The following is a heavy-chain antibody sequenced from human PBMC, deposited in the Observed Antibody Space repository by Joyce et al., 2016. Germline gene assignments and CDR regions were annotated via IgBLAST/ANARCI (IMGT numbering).Heavy chain of an antibody. D-gene: IGHD2-15*01. V-gene: IGHV4-39*01. CDR2: IYYSGST. CDR3: VRHLSVLPPDY. Sequence: QLHLQESGPRLVKPSETLSLSCTVSGGSISSSSYYWGWVRQPPGKGLEVIGTIYYSGSTYYNPSLKSRVTISVDTFENQFSLSLNSVTAADTAVYYCVRHLSVLPPDYWGQGALVTVSS. CDR1: GGSISSSSYY. J-gene: IGHJ4*02.